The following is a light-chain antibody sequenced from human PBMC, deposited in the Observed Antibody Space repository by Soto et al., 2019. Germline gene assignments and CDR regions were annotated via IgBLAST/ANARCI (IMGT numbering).Light chain of an antibody. CDR1: SSDVGAYNY. CDR3: SSYTTSSALV. J-gene: IGLJ3*02. Sequence: QSALTQPASVSGSPGQSITISCTGTSSDVGAYNYVSWYQQHPGKAPKLMIYDVSNRPSGVSNRFSGYKSGNTASLTISGLQAEDEGDFYCSSYTTSSALVFSGGTKLTVL. V-gene: IGLV2-14*03. CDR2: DVS.